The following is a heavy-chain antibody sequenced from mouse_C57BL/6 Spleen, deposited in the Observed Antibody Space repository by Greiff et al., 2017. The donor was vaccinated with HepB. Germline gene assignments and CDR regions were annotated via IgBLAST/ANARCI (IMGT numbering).Heavy chain of an antibody. CDR1: GYTFTDYE. J-gene: IGHJ1*03. CDR3: SLLRYEDWYFDV. CDR2: IDPETGGT. Sequence: VQLQQSGAELVRPGASVTLSCKASGYTFTDYEMHWVKQTPVHGLEWIGAIDPETGGTAYNQKFKGKAILTADKSSSTAYMELRSLTSEDSAVYYCSLLRYEDWYFDVWGTGTTVTVSS. V-gene: IGHV1-15*01. D-gene: IGHD1-1*01.